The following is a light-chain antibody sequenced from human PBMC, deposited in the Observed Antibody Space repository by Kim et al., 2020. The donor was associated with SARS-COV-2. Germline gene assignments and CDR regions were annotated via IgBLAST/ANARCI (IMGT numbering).Light chain of an antibody. J-gene: IGKJ2*03. CDR1: QSILYNSNNKNY. CDR3: QQYYSMYS. CDR2: WAS. V-gene: IGKV4-1*01. Sequence: ERATINCKSSQSILYNSNNKNYLAWYQQKLGQPPKLLISWASTRESGVPDRFSGSGSGTDFTLTISSLQTEDVALYYCQQYYSMYSFGQGTKLEI.